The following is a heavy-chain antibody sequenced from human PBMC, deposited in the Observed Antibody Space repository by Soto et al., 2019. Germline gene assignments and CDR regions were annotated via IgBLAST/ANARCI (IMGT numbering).Heavy chain of an antibody. J-gene: IGHJ4*02. CDR3: AREYRSSSGRFDN. V-gene: IGHV1-69*13. D-gene: IGHD6-6*01. CDR1: GGSFSSYA. CDR2: IIPIFGTP. Sequence: PGPSVKVSCKASGGSFSSYAISWVRQAPGQGLEWMGGIIPIFGTPSYAQKFQGRVTITADESTSTAYMELSSLRSEDTAVYYCAREYRSSSGRFDNWGQGTLVTVSS.